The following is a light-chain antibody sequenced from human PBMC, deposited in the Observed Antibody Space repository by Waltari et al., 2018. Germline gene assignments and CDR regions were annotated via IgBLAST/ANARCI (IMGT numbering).Light chain of an antibody. CDR2: KIS. Sequence: DVVLTQPQPFLPVNLGQPASLSCRLRQSPVHIEGNTYLTWFHKRPGRSPRRLIYKISRRESGVPDRFSGSGSGTDFTLKISRVEAEDVGVYYCMQGSHWPRTFGQGTKLEI. CDR3: MQGSHWPRT. J-gene: IGKJ2*01. V-gene: IGKV2-30*02. CDR1: QSPVHIEGNTY.